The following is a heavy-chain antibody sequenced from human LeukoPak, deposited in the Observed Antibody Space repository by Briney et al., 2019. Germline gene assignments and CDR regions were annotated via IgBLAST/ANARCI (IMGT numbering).Heavy chain of an antibody. CDR1: GGSFSGYY. CDR2: INHSGST. Sequence: SETLSLTCAVYGGSFSGYYWSWIRQPPGKGLEWIGEINHSGSTNYNPSLKTRVTISVATSKNEFSLKLSSVTAADTAVYYCARRGRWLVRYFDYWGKGTLVTVSS. D-gene: IGHD6-19*01. J-gene: IGHJ4*02. V-gene: IGHV4-34*01. CDR3: ARRGRWLVRYFDY.